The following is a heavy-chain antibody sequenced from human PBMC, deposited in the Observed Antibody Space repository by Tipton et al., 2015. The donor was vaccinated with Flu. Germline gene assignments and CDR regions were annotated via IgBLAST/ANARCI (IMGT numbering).Heavy chain of an antibody. Sequence: TLSLTCAVSDYSISSGYYWGWIRQPPGKGLEWIGCISHSGRTYYNPSRKSRVTISVDTAKNQFSQRLSSVTAADTAVYYCARSTYYYGSGSSYYWGQGTLVTVSS. CDR1: DYSISSGYY. CDR3: ARSTYYYGSGSSYY. V-gene: IGHV4-38-2*01. CDR2: ISHSGRT. J-gene: IGHJ4*02. D-gene: IGHD3-10*01.